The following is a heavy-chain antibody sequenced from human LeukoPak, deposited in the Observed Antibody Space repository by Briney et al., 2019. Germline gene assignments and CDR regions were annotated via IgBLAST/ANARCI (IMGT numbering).Heavy chain of an antibody. V-gene: IGHV5-51*01. J-gene: IGHJ6*02. Sequence: KRGESLKISCKASGYSFTGYWIGWVRQMPGKGLEWMGIIYPGDSDTRYSPSFQGQVTISADKSFSTAYLQWNSLKASDTAIYYCARSDQLKWFGDPRRPYYYGMDVRGQGTTVTVSS. CDR3: ARSDQLKWFGDPRRPYYYGMDV. D-gene: IGHD3-10*01. CDR2: IYPGDSDT. CDR1: GYSFTGYW.